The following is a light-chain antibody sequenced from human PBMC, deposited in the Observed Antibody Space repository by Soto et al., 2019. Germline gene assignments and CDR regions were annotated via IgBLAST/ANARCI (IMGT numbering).Light chain of an antibody. Sequence: QSVLTQPPSVSAAPGQKVTMSCSVSSSIIGNNFVAWYQQLPGTAPKLLIYDDTKRPYGIPGRFSGSKSGTSATLGITGLQTGDEADYYCGAWDRSIGVVVFGGGTKVTV. CDR3: GAWDRSIGVVV. CDR1: SSIIGNNF. J-gene: IGLJ3*02. V-gene: IGLV1-51*01. CDR2: DDT.